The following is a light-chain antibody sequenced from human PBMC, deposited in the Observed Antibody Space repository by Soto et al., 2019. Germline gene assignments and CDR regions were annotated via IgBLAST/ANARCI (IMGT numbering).Light chain of an antibody. V-gene: IGKV3-11*01. CDR3: QQRSNWPQGYT. CDR1: QSVSSY. Sequence: EIVLTQSPATLSLSPGERATLSCRASQSVSSYLAWYQQKPGQAPRLLIYDASNRATGIPARFSGSGSGTDFTLTISSLEPEDFAVYSCQQRSNWPQGYTFGQGTKLEIK. J-gene: IGKJ2*01. CDR2: DAS.